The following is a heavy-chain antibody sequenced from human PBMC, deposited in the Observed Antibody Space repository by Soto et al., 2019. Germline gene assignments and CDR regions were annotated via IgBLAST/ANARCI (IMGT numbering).Heavy chain of an antibody. CDR3: ARDLGGCSAGSCRHNWFDP. V-gene: IGHV1-69*01. J-gene: IGHJ5*02. CDR2: IIPVYGTT. D-gene: IGHD2-15*01. CDR1: GDTFSSHT. Sequence: VQLVQSGAEVKNPGSSVKVSCKPSGDTFSSHTISWVRQAPGQGLEWMGGIIPVYGTTNYAQKFQDRVTITADASTSTVYMELSSLRSDDTAVYYCARDLGGCSAGSCRHNWFDPWGQGTLVTVSS.